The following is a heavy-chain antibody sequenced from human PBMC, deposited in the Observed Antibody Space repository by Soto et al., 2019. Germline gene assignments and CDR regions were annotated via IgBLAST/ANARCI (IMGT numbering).Heavy chain of an antibody. CDR1: GFTFSNAW. Sequence: EVQLAESGGGLVKPGGSLRLSCAASGFTFSNAWMSWVRQAPGKGLEWVGRIKSKTDGGTTDYAAPVKGRFTISRDDSKNTLYLQMNSLKTEDTAVYYCTTEPGYCSGGSCYTGSYYFDYWGQGTLVTVSS. CDR3: TTEPGYCSGGSCYTGSYYFDY. V-gene: IGHV3-15*01. J-gene: IGHJ4*02. D-gene: IGHD2-15*01. CDR2: IKSKTDGGTT.